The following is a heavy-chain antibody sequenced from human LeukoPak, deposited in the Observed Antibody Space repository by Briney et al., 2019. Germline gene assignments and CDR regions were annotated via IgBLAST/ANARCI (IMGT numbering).Heavy chain of an antibody. CDR1: GFTFSSYA. D-gene: IGHD4-17*01. V-gene: IGHV3-30*04. J-gene: IGHJ6*03. CDR2: ISYDGSNK. CDR3: AKDWAVTTTYYYYYYYMDV. Sequence: GRSLRLSCAASGFTFSSYAMHWVRQAPGKGLEWVAVISYDGSNKYYADSVKGRFTISRDNSKNTLYLQMNSLRAEDTAVYYCAKDWAVTTTYYYYYYYMDVWGKGTTVTISS.